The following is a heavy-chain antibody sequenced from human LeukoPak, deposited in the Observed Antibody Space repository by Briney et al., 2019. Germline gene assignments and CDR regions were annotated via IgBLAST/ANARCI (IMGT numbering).Heavy chain of an antibody. CDR3: ARDLEDYNNYGEMGF. D-gene: IGHD4-11*01. Sequence: GGSLRLSCAASGFTFSTYSMGWVRQAPGKGLEWVANIKQDGTEKYYVDSVRGRFTISRDNAKNSLYLQMNSLRVEDTAVYYCARDLEDYNNYGEMGFWGQGTLVAVSS. CDR2: IKQDGTEK. J-gene: IGHJ4*02. V-gene: IGHV3-7*03. CDR1: GFTFSTYS.